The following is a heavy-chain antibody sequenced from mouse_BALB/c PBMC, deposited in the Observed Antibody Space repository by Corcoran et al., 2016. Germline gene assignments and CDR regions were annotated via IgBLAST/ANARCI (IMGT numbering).Heavy chain of an antibody. Sequence: QVTLKESGPGILQPSQTLSLTCSFSGFSLSTSNMGVGWIRQPSGKGLVGVLHILWNDSKYYNPALKSRLTISTETYNNQVFLKIANVDTAETATHYCAVIEVFFNHDGDRYFNAWRAGPTLTVSS. D-gene: IGHD2-12*01. CDR3: AVIEVFFNHDGDRYFNA. CDR2: ILWNDSK. V-gene: IGHV8-5*01. CDR1: GFSLSTSNMG. J-gene: IGHJ1*01.